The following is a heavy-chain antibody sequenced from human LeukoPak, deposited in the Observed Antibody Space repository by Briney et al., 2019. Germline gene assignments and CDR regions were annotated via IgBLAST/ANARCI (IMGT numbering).Heavy chain of an antibody. V-gene: IGHV4-30-2*01. CDR3: ARRSSGYSGSSNYYYMDV. D-gene: IGHD3-22*01. CDR2: INHSGST. J-gene: IGHJ6*03. Sequence: PSQTLSLTCSVSGGSISSGAYYWTWIRQPPGKGLEWIGEINHSGSTNYYPSLKSRVTISVDTSKSQFSLKVRSVTAADTAVYYCARRSSGYSGSSNYYYMDVWGKGTTVTVSS. CDR1: GGSISSGAYY.